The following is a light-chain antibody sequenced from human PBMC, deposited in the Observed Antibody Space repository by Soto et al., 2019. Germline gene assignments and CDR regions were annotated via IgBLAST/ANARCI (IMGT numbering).Light chain of an antibody. CDR3: HQFGSSPLDT. J-gene: IGKJ3*01. CDR2: RAS. CDR1: QTIRSSF. Sequence: EIVLTQSPGTLSLSPGERATLSCRASQTIRSSFLAWYQQKPGQAPRLLIYRASRRAPGIPDRFSGSGSWTDLTLTISRLEPEDFAVYYCHQFGSSPLDTFGPGTKVEIK. V-gene: IGKV3-20*01.